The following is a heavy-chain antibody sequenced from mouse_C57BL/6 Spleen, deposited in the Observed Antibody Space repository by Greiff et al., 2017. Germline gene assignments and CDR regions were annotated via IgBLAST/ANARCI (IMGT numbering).Heavy chain of an antibody. CDR3: ARDDYYAMDY. CDR2: FDPEDGET. J-gene: IGHJ4*01. Sequence: EVQLQQSGAELVKPGPSVSLSCTASGFNITDYYFHRVKQRTQKGLVWIGRFDPEDGETKYAPKFQGKNTITADTSSNTSYLQLSSLTTEDTAVYCCARDDYYAMDYWGQGTSVTVSS. V-gene: IGHV14-2*01. CDR1: GFNITDYY.